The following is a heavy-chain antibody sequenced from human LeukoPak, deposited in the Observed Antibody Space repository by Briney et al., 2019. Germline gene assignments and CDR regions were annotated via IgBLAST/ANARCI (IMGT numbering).Heavy chain of an antibody. CDR1: GFTFSSYG. CDR3: ARVAGWRWFVP. V-gene: IGHV3-23*01. Sequence: QTGGPLRLSCAASGFTFSSYGMSWVRQAPGRGLEWVSAIRPSGDNTYYGDSVKGRFTISRDNSKNKVYLQMNNLRADDTAVYYCARVAGWRWFVPWGQGTLVTVSS. D-gene: IGHD6-19*01. J-gene: IGHJ5*02. CDR2: IRPSGDNT.